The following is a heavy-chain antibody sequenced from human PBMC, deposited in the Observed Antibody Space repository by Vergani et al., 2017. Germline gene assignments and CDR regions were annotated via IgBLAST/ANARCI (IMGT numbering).Heavy chain of an antibody. J-gene: IGHJ6*02. CDR2: IIPILGIA. Sequence: QVQLVQSGAEVKKPGSSVKVSCEASGGTFSSYTISWVRQAPGQGLEWMGRIIPILGIANYAQKFQGRVTITADKSTSTAYMELSSLRSEDTAVYYCAAIEMATSSYYYGMDVWGQGTTVTVSS. CDR3: AAIEMATSSYYYGMDV. D-gene: IGHD5-24*01. CDR1: GGTFSSYT. V-gene: IGHV1-69*02.